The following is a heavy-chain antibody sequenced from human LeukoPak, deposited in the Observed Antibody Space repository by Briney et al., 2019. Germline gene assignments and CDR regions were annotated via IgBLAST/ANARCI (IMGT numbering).Heavy chain of an antibody. CDR1: GYTFTSYD. D-gene: IGHD2-21*02. V-gene: IGHV1-8*01. J-gene: IGHJ6*02. CDR3: ARVNIVVVTAIPASWPDYYYYYGMDV. Sequence: ASVKVSCKASGYTFTSYDINWVRQAPGQGLEWLGWMNPKNGKTGYAQKFQGRVSMTRNTSIGTAYMELSSLTSEDTAVYYCARVNIVVVTAIPASWPDYYYYYGMDVWGQGTTVTVSS. CDR2: MNPKNGKT.